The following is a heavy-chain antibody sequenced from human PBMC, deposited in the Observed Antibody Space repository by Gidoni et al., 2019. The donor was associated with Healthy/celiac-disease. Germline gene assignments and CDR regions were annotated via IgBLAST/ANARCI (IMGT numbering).Heavy chain of an antibody. Sequence: EVQLVESGGGLVKPGGAPGCPWAASGFGSGRLGMNWVRQGPGRGLEWVASISSSSSYIDYADSVKGLLTISRDNAKNSLYLQMNSLRAEDTAGYYFARKYYDSSGSRVWYFDLWGRGTLVTVSS. CDR3: ARKYYDSSGSRVWYFDL. D-gene: IGHD3-22*01. J-gene: IGHJ2*01. CDR2: ISSSSSYI. CDR1: GFGSGRLG. V-gene: IGHV3-21*01.